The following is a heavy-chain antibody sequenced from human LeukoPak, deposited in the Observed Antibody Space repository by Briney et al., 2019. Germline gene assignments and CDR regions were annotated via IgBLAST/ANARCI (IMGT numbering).Heavy chain of an antibody. CDR3: ARDGGPNNYWFDP. CDR2: VGHSGLT. CDR1: GGSFSGYY. V-gene: IGHV4-34*01. Sequence: SETLSLTCALYGGSFSGYYGLWVRQAPGKGLEWLGEVGHSGLTSYKPSLKSRLTISLDMSKNQFSLRLTSVTAADTAVYYCARDGGPNNYWFDPWGQGTLVTVSS. J-gene: IGHJ5*02. D-gene: IGHD4-23*01.